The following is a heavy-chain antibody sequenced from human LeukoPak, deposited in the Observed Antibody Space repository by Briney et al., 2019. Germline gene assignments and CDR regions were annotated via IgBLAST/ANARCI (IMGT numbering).Heavy chain of an antibody. D-gene: IGHD4-17*01. CDR3: ARAYYGDSYPIFDY. CDR1: GGSISSGDYY. CDR2: IYYSGST. V-gene: IGHV4-30-4*01. Sequence: SETLSLTCTVSGGSISSGDYYWSWIRQPPGKGLEWIVYIYYSGSTYYNPSLKNRVTISVDTSKNQFSLKLSSVTAADTAVYYCARAYYGDSYPIFDYWGQGTLVTVSS. J-gene: IGHJ4*02.